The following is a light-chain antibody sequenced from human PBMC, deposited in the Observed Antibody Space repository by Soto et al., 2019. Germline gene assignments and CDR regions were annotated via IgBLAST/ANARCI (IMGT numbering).Light chain of an antibody. V-gene: IGLV7-46*01. Sequence: QAVVTQEPSLTVSPGGTVTLTCGSSAGAVTSGHYPYWFQQKPGQAPRTLIFDTSNRHSWTPVRFSGSLLGGRAALTLSGAQPEDEADYYCLLSYSGARLFGGGTKLTVL. J-gene: IGLJ2*01. CDR3: LLSYSGARL. CDR2: DTS. CDR1: AGAVTSGHY.